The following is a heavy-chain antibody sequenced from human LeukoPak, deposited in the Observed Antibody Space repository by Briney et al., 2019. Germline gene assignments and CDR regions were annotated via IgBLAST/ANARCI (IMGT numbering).Heavy chain of an antibody. CDR3: ARDNYYDSSGYYYFDY. V-gene: IGHV4-31*03. J-gene: IGHJ4*02. CDR1: GGSISSGGYY. CDR2: IYYSGST. D-gene: IGHD3-22*01. Sequence: SETLSLTCTVSGGSISSGGYYWSWIRQHPGKGLEWIGYIYYSGSTYYNPSLKSRVTISVDTSKNQFSLKLSSVTAAGTAVYYCARDNYYDSSGYYYFDYWGQGTLVTVSS.